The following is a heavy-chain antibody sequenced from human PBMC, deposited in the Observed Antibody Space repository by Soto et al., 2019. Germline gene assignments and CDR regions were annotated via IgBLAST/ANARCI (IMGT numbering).Heavy chain of an antibody. CDR2: ILPSGST. V-gene: IGHV4-34*01. J-gene: IGHJ5*02. CDR3: SRGKDAYKGGRT. D-gene: IGHD1-1*01. Sequence: SETLSLTCAVYDESLSGSYYTWTRQPPGKGLEWIGEILPSGSTYYNPSLKTRVTVSQDTSKKQFSLNLISVTAADTAVYYCSRGKDAYKGGRTWGQGTLVTVS. CDR1: DESLSGSY.